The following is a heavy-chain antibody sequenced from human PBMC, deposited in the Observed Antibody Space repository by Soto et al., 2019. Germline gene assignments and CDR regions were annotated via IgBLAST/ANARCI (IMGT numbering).Heavy chain of an antibody. V-gene: IGHV1-69*01. D-gene: IGHD3-22*01. J-gene: IGHJ5*02. CDR1: GGTFNTYT. Sequence: QVLLLQSGAEVKKPGSSVKVSCKASGGTFNTYTMTWVRQAPGQGLEWMGGIIPLFGTANYPQKFQGRVTITADESTSTAYMELSSLRSEDTAVYYCARSQDSSGYWNNYPDPWGQGTLVTVSS. CDR3: ARSQDSSGYWNNYPDP. CDR2: IIPLFGTA.